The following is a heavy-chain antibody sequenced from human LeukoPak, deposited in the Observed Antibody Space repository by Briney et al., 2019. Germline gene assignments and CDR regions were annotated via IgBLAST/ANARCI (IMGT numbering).Heavy chain of an antibody. D-gene: IGHD6-13*01. J-gene: IGHJ4*02. CDR1: GGSISSSSYY. V-gene: IGHV4-39*01. CDR2: IYYSGST. CDR3: ARLSLMAAAADY. Sequence: SETLSLTCTVSGGSISSSSYYWGWIRQPPGKGLEWIGSIYYSGSTYYNPSLESRVTISVDTSKNQFSLKLSSVTAADTAVYYCARLSLMAAAADYWGQGTLVTVSS.